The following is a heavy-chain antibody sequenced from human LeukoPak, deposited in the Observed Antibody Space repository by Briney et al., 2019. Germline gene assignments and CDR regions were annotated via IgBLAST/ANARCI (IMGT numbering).Heavy chain of an antibody. J-gene: IGHJ4*02. Sequence: ASVKVSCKASGYTFTTYAMNWVRQAPGQGLEWMGWINTNTGNPTYAQGLTGRFVFSLDTSVSTAYLQISSLKAEDTAVYYCARAAPGIAAAVRPFDYWGQGTLVTVSS. V-gene: IGHV7-4-1*02. CDR1: GYTFTTYA. CDR2: INTNTGNP. D-gene: IGHD6-13*01. CDR3: ARAAPGIAAAVRPFDY.